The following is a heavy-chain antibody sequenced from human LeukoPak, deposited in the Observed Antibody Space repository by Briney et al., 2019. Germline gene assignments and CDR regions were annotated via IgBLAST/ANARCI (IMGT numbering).Heavy chain of an antibody. J-gene: IGHJ4*02. V-gene: IGHV4-61*02. CDR1: GGSISSGSYY. Sequence: SETLSLTCTVSGGSISSGSYYWSWIRQPAWKGLEWIGRIYTSGSTNYNPSLKSRVTISVDTSKNQFSLKLSSVTAADTAVYYCATGKRMSSGYYHSFDYWGQGTLVTVSS. CDR2: IYTSGST. D-gene: IGHD3-22*01. CDR3: ATGKRMSSGYYHSFDY.